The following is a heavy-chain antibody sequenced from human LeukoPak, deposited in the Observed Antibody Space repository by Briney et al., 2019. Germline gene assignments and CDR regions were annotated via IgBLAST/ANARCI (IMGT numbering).Heavy chain of an antibody. CDR1: GFTFSSYA. D-gene: IGHD5-12*01. CDR3: ARARGYSGYASLDY. Sequence: GRSLRLSCAASGFTFSSYAMHWVRQAPGKGLEWVAVISYDRSNKYYADSVKGRFTISRDNSKNTLYLQMNSLRAEDTAVYYCARARGYSGYASLDYWGQGTLVTVSS. CDR2: ISYDRSNK. J-gene: IGHJ4*02. V-gene: IGHV3-30-3*01.